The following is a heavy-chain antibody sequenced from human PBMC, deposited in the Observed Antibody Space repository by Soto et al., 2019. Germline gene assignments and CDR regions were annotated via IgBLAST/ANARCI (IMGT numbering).Heavy chain of an antibody. CDR3: ARDLRRGWLQSDAFDI. CDR1: GYTFTSYS. CDR2: ISAYNGNT. J-gene: IGHJ3*02. V-gene: IGHV1-18*01. D-gene: IGHD5-12*01. Sequence: ASVKVSCKASGYTFTSYSISWVRQAPGQGLEWMGWISAYNGNTNYAQKLQGRVTMTTDTSTSTAYMELRSLRSDDTAVYYCARDLRRGWLQSDAFDIWGQGTMVTVSS.